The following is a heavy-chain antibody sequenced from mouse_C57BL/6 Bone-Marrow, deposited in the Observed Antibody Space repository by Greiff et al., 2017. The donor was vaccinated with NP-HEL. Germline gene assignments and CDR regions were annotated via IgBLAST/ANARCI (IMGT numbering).Heavy chain of an antibody. CDR2: IDPSDSYT. V-gene: IGHV1-59*01. J-gene: IGHJ2*01. CDR3: ARWSLDY. CDR1: GYTFTSYW. Sequence: QVQLQQPGAELVRPGTSVKLSCKASGYTFTSYWMHWVKQRPGHGLEWIGVIDPSDSYTNYNQKFKGKATLTVETSSSTAYMQLSSLTSEDAAVYYCARWSLDYWGQGTTLTVSA.